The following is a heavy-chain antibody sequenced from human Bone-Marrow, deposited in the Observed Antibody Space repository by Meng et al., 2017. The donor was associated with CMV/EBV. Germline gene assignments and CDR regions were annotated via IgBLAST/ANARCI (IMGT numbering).Heavy chain of an antibody. V-gene: IGHV3-9*03. CDR1: GFTFDDYA. CDR2: ISWNSGSI. Sequence: GGSLRLSCAASGFTFDDYAMHWVRQAPGKGLEWVSGISWNSGSIGYADSVKGRFTISRDNAKNSLYLQMNSLRAEDMALYYCAKDASYGSGGSPVDYWGQGTLVTVSS. CDR3: AKDASYGSGGSPVDY. D-gene: IGHD3-10*01. J-gene: IGHJ4*02.